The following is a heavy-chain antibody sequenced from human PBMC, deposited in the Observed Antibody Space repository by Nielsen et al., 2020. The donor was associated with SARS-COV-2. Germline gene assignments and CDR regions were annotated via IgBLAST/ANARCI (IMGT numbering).Heavy chain of an antibody. Sequence: ASVKVSCKASGYTFTSYAMHWVRQAPGQRLEWMGWINAGNGNTKYSQKFQGRVTITRDTSASTAYMELSSLRSEDTAVYYCARGSPVVKIGYCSGGSCSNFDYWGQGTLVTVSS. CDR2: INAGNGNT. D-gene: IGHD2-15*01. V-gene: IGHV1-3*01. CDR1: GYTFTSYA. CDR3: ARGSPVVKIGYCSGGSCSNFDY. J-gene: IGHJ4*02.